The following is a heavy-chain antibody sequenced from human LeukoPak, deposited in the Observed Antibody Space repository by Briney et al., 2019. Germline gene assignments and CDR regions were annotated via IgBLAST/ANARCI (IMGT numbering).Heavy chain of an antibody. D-gene: IGHD5-18*01. CDR2: IRYDGSNK. V-gene: IGHV3-30*02. CDR3: ARENGYRLDY. CDR1: GFTFSSYG. Sequence: GGSLRLSCAASGFTFSSYGMHWVRQAPGKGLEWVAFIRYDGSNKYYADSVKGRFTISRDNARTSLYLQMDSLRVDDTAVYFCARENGYRLDYWGQGSLVSVSS. J-gene: IGHJ4*02.